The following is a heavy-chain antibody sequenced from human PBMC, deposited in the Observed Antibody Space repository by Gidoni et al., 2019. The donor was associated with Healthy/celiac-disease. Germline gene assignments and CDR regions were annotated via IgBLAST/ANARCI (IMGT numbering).Heavy chain of an antibody. V-gene: IGHV3-30*04. J-gene: IGHJ1*01. D-gene: IGHD6-19*01. CDR3: ARDPDSSGWNEYFQH. CDR2: ISYDGSNK. CDR1: GFTFSSYA. Sequence: QVQLVESGGGVVQPGRSLRLSCAASGFTFSSYAMHWVRQAPGKGLEWVAVISYDGSNKYYADSVKGRFTISRDNSKNTLYLQMNSLRAEDTAVYYCARDPDSSGWNEYFQHWGQGTLVTVSS.